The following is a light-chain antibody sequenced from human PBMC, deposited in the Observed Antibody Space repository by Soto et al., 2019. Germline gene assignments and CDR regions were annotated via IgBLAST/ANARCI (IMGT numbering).Light chain of an antibody. Sequence: DIQMTQSPSTLSASIGDSVTISCRASRSINAWLAWYQQRPGKAPNLLISKASSLETGVPSRFSGSGSGTEFALTISGLQPDDFATYYCLQDYSFPLTFGGGTKVEI. CDR3: LQDYSFPLT. V-gene: IGKV1-5*03. J-gene: IGKJ4*01. CDR1: RSINAW. CDR2: KAS.